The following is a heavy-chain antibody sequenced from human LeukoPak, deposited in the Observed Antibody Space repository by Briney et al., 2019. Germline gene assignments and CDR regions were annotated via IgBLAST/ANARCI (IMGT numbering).Heavy chain of an antibody. CDR1: GFTFSSYA. D-gene: IGHD3-10*01. V-gene: IGHV3-23*01. CDR2: ISGSGGTT. J-gene: IGHJ4*02. CDR3: AKGLNYYGSGSLNY. Sequence: GGSLRLSCAASGFTFSSYAMSWVRQAPGKGLEWVSAISGSGGTTYYADSVKGRFTISRDNSKNTLYLQMNSLRAEDTAVYCCAKGLNYYGSGSLNYWGQGTLVTVSS.